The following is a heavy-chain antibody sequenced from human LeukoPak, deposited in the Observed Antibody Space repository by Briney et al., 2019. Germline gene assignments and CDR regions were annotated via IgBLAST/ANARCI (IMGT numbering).Heavy chain of an antibody. J-gene: IGHJ3*02. CDR1: GGSISSGGYY. D-gene: IGHD3-22*01. CDR2: IYYSGST. CDR3: ARDLKTDYYDSSGYGWAFDI. Sequence: PSETLSLTCTVSGGSISSGGYYWSWIRQHPGKGLEWIGYIYYSGSTYYNPSLKSRVTISVDTSKNQFSLKLSSVTAADAAVYYCARDLKTDYYDSSGYGWAFDIWGQGTMVTVSS. V-gene: IGHV4-31*03.